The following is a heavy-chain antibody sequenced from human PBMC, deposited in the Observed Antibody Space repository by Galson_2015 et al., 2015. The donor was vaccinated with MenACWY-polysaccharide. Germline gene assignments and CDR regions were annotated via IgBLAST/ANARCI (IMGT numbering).Heavy chain of an antibody. J-gene: IGHJ1*01. CDR1: GFTFSTYW. CDR2: IKQDGSEK. Sequence: PLRLSCAASGFTFSTYWMTWVRQAPGKGLEWVANIKQDGSEKYYVDSVKGRFTISRDNAENSLYLQMNSLRAEDTAVYYCATAPSLHVGQHWGQGTLVSVSS. CDR3: ATAPSLHVGQH. V-gene: IGHV3-7*01. D-gene: IGHD5-24*01.